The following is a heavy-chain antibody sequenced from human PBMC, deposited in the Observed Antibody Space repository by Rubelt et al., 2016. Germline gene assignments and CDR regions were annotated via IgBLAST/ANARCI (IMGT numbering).Heavy chain of an antibody. V-gene: IGHV4-59*11. CDR2: IYYSGST. J-gene: IGHJ3*02. Sequence: QLQESGPGLLKASETLSLTCTVSGDSISSDHFWTWIRQPPGKGLEWIGYIYYSGSTNYNPSLKSRVTISVDTSKNQLPLELGSVTAADTAVYYCARVLGGTYYDAFDMWGQGTVVTVFS. D-gene: IGHD1-26*01. CDR1: GDSISSDHF. CDR3: ARVLGGTYYDAFDM.